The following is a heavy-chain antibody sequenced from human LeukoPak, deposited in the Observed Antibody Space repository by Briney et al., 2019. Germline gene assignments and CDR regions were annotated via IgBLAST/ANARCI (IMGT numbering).Heavy chain of an antibody. CDR3: SRGGRLAGNAFDP. CDR1: KFTFSNYD. V-gene: IGHV3-13*05. J-gene: IGHJ3*01. CDR2: IGTAGEP. Sequence: GGSLRLSCAASKFTFSNYDMHWVRQATGKGLEWVSSIGTAGEPYYSGYVKGRFTISRENAKNSFYLQMNSLRAGDTAVYYYSRGGRLAGNAFDPWGQGTMVTVSS. D-gene: IGHD6-13*01.